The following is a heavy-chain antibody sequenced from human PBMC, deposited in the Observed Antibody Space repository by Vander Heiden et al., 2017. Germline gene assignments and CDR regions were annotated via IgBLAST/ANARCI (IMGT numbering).Heavy chain of an antibody. D-gene: IGHD1-1*01. CDR1: GFTFRGYS. Sequence: EVQLVESGGGLVQPGGSLRLYCAASGFTFRGYSMSGLRQAPGRGLDWRAGIKQDGSTRFYVDSLKGRFTISRDNAKDSLYLQMDSLRAEDTAVYYCTRGVLAIARRDFWGQGTLVTVSS. J-gene: IGHJ4*02. CDR2: IKQDGSTR. V-gene: IGHV3-7*01. CDR3: TRGVLAIARRDF.